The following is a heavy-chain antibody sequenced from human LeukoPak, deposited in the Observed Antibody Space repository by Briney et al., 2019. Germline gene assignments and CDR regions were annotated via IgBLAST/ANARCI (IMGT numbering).Heavy chain of an antibody. J-gene: IGHJ4*02. V-gene: IGHV3-43D*03. CDR1: GFTFDDYA. CDR3: AKVSSYGYFDY. D-gene: IGHD5-18*01. Sequence: GGSLRLSCAASGFTFDDYAMHWVRQAPGKGLEWVSLISWDGGSTYYADSVKGRFTISRDNSKNSLCLQMNSLRAEDTALYYCAKVSSYGYFDYWGQGTLVTVSS. CDR2: ISWDGGST.